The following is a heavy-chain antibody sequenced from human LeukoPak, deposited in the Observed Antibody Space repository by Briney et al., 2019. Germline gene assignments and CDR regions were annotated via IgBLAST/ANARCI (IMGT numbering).Heavy chain of an antibody. V-gene: IGHV3-30*18. CDR2: ISYDGSNK. CDR3: AKGYSSSWYNYFDY. J-gene: IGHJ4*02. CDR1: GFTFSSYG. Sequence: GGSVRLSCADSGFTFSSYGMHWVRQAPGKGLEWVAVISYDGSNKYYADSVKGRFTISRDNSKNTLYLQMNSLRAEDTAVYYCAKGYSSSWYNYFDYWGQGTLVTVSS. D-gene: IGHD6-13*01.